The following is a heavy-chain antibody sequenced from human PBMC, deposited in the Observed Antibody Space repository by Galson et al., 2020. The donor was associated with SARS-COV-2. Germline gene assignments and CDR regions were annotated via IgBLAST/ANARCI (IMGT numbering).Heavy chain of an antibody. CDR3: ARDQAVAGTGYGMDV. J-gene: IGHJ6*02. V-gene: IGHV3-21*01. D-gene: IGHD6-19*01. CDR2: ISSSSSYI. Sequence: GESLKISCAASGFTFSSYSMNWVRQAPGKGLEWVSSISSSSSYIYYADSVKGQFTISRDNAKNSLYLQMNSLRAEDTAVYYCARDQAVAGTGYGMDVWGQGTTVTVSS. CDR1: GFTFSSYS.